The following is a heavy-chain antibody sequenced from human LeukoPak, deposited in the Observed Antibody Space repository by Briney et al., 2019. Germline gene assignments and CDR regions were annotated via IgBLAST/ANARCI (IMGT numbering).Heavy chain of an antibody. J-gene: IGHJ4*02. CDR2: ISGSGTTT. CDR1: GLTFSDYY. D-gene: IGHD3-22*01. Sequence: GGSLRLSCAASGLTFSDYYMTWIRQAPGKGLEWVSSISGSGTTTYSADSVRGRFTVSRDNAKNSVFLYMNSLRAEDTAVYYCAIQIAMIVVVPYFDYWGQGTLVTVSS. CDR3: AIQIAMIVVVPYFDY. V-gene: IGHV3-11*04.